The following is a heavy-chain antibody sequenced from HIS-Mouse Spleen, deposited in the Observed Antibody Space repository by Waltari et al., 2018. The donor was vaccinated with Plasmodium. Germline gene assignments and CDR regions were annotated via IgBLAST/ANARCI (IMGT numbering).Heavy chain of an antibody. Sequence: QLQLVQSGAEVKKPGASVRVSCKASGYTLTGYYMHWVRQAPGQGLEWMGWINPNSGGTNYAQKFQGRVTMTRDTSISTAYMELSRLRSDDTAVYYCARVLGYKAAAGTFVEYFQHWGQGTLVTVSS. D-gene: IGHD6-13*01. CDR3: ARVLGYKAAAGTFVEYFQH. CDR1: GYTLTGYY. J-gene: IGHJ1*01. CDR2: INPNSGGT. V-gene: IGHV1-2*02.